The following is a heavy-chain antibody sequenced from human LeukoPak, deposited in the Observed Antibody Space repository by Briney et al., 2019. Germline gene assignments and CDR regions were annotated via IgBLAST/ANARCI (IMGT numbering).Heavy chain of an antibody. CDR2: IYYSGST. D-gene: IGHD6-19*01. V-gene: IGHV4-39*01. CDR3: ARGDGYSSGWAPDY. CDR1: GGSISSSSYY. Sequence: SEALSLTCTVSGGSISSSSYYWGWIRQPPGKGLEWIGSIYYSGSTYYNPSLKSRVTISVDTSKNQFSLKLSSVTAADTAVYYCARGDGYSSGWAPDYWGQGTLVTVSS. J-gene: IGHJ4*02.